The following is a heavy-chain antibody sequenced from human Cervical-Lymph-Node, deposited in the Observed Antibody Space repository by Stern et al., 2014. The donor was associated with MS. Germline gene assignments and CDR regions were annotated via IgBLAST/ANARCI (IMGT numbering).Heavy chain of an antibody. V-gene: IGHV3-30*01. CDR1: GFTFSSYA. J-gene: IGHJ4*02. Sequence: VQLVESGGGVVQPGRSLRLSCAASGFTFSSYAMHWVRQAPGKGLAWVAVISYDGSNKYYADSVKGRFTISRDNSKNTLYLQMNSLRAEDTAVYYCARVLGVGATDYWGQGTLVTVSS. D-gene: IGHD1-26*01. CDR2: ISYDGSNK. CDR3: ARVLGVGATDY.